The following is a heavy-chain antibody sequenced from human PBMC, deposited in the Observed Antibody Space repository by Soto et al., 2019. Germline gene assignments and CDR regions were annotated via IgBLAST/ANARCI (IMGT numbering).Heavy chain of an antibody. V-gene: IGHV1-3*01. CDR3: PRDIAAAGIWAYFDY. CDR1: GYTFTSYA. Sequence: ASVKVSCKASGYTFTSYAMHWVRQAPGQRLEWMGWINAGNGNTKYSQKFQGRVTITRDTSASTAYMELSSLRSEDTAVYYCPRDIAAAGIWAYFDYWGQGTLVTVSS. J-gene: IGHJ4*02. CDR2: INAGNGNT. D-gene: IGHD6-13*01.